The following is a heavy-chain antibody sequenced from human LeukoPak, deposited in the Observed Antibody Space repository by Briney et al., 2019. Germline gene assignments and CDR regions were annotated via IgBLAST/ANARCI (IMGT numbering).Heavy chain of an antibody. V-gene: IGHV3-21*01. Sequence: GGSLRLSCAASGFSFCSYAMNWVRQAPGKGLEWVSSIDSSSSHIYYADSVKGRFTISRDNTKSSLYLQMNSLRAEDMAVYYCARGYCGGDCYGDWGQGTLVTVSS. J-gene: IGHJ1*01. CDR3: ARGYCGGDCYGD. D-gene: IGHD2-21*02. CDR2: IDSSSSHI. CDR1: GFSFCSYA.